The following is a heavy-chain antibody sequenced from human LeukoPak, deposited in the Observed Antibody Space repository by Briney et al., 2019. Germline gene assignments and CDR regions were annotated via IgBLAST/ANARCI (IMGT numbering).Heavy chain of an antibody. J-gene: IGHJ6*03. CDR2: IYHSGST. Sequence: SETLSLTCTVSSYSISSGYYWGWIRQPPGKGLEWIGSIYHSGSTYYNPSLKSRVTISVDTSKNQFSLKLTSVTAADTAVYYCARTPSSGYYYYMDVWGKGTTVTVSS. D-gene: IGHD3-22*01. CDR3: ARTPSSGYYYYMDV. CDR1: SYSISSGYY. V-gene: IGHV4-38-2*02.